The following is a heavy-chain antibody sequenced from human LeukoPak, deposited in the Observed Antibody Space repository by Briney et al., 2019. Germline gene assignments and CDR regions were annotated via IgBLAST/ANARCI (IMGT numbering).Heavy chain of an antibody. CDR3: AKDVRYSRITMVRGVASSYDAFDI. D-gene: IGHD3-10*01. CDR2: ISGSGGST. CDR1: GFTFSSYA. V-gene: IGHV3-23*01. J-gene: IGHJ3*02. Sequence: GGSLRLSCAASGFTFSSYAMHWVRQAPGKGLEWVSAISGSGGSTYYADSVKGRFTISRDNSKNTLYLQMNSLRAEDTAVYYCAKDVRYSRITMVRGVASSYDAFDIWGQGTMVTVSS.